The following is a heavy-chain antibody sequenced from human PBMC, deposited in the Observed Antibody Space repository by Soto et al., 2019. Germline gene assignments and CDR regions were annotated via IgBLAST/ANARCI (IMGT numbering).Heavy chain of an antibody. J-gene: IGHJ4*02. CDR3: ATDRRGHGYNQFDD. CDR1: CGSISSLY. Sequence: AETLSLTFSVSCGSISSLYWTWIGEPPWKGLELIGYTAYSGITKYSPSLNSRVTISMDASKSQFSLRLSSVAAADTAVYYCATDRRGHGYNQFDDWGQGALVT. V-gene: IGHV4-59*01. CDR2: TAYSGIT. D-gene: IGHD3-10*01.